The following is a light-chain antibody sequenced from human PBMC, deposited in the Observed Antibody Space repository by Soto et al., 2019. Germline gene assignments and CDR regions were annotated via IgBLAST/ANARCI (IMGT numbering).Light chain of an antibody. Sequence: QSVLTQPASGSGSPGQSITISCTGTSSDVGGYNYVSWYQQHPGMAPKLMIYAVSNRPSGVSNRFSGSKSGNTASLTISGLQAEDEAHYYCSSYASSSSPYVVFGGGTKVTVL. CDR3: SSYASSSSPYVV. CDR1: SSDVGGYNY. CDR2: AVS. V-gene: IGLV2-14*01. J-gene: IGLJ2*01.